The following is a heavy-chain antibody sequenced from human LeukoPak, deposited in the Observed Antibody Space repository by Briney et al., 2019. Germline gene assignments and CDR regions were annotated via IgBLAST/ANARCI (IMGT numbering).Heavy chain of an antibody. J-gene: IGHJ4*02. Sequence: GASVKVSCKASGYTFTGYYMHWVRQAPGQGPEWMGWINPNSGGTNYAQKFQGRVTMTRDTSISTAYMELSRLRSDDTAVYYCARADIVGATPGPFDYWGQGTLVTASS. V-gene: IGHV1-2*02. CDR2: INPNSGGT. CDR3: ARADIVGATPGPFDY. CDR1: GYTFTGYY. D-gene: IGHD1-26*01.